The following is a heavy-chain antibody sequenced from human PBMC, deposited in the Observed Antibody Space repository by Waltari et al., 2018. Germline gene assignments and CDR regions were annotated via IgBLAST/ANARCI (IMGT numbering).Heavy chain of an antibody. Sequence: EVQLVESGGGLVQPGGSLRLSCVGSGFTFSIYSLNWVRQTPEKGLEWVSHISSDGTTIQYADSVRGRFTISRDNAKSSVYLQMNSLRAEDTAVYYCARGSSGVFWSGYYGWFDPWGHGTLVTVSS. D-gene: IGHD3-3*01. CDR1: GFTFSIYS. CDR2: ISSDGTTI. V-gene: IGHV3-48*04. J-gene: IGHJ5*02. CDR3: ARGSSGVFWSGYYGWFDP.